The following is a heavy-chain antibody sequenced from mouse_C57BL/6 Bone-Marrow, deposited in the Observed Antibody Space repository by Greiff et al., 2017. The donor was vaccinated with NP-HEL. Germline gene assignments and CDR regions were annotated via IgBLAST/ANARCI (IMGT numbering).Heavy chain of an antibody. CDR3: TIDGYYLAAWFAY. CDR1: GYTFTSYW. Sequence: VQLQQSGTVLARPGASVKMSCKTSGYTFTSYWMHWVKQRPGQGLEWIGAIYPGNSDTSYNQKFKGKAKLTAVTSASPAYMELSSLTNEDSAVYYCTIDGYYLAAWFAYWGQGTLVTVSA. V-gene: IGHV1-5*01. J-gene: IGHJ3*01. D-gene: IGHD2-3*01. CDR2: IYPGNSDT.